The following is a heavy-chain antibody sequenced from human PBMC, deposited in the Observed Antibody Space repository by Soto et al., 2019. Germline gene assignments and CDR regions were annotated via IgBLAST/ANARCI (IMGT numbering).Heavy chain of an antibody. J-gene: IGHJ4*02. D-gene: IGHD5-18*01. V-gene: IGHV3-74*01. Sequence: GSSLRRSCAASGCSFSSNRMHWVRQAPGKGLEWVSRINSDGSGTNYADSVKGRFTISRDNAKNTLYLQMNSLRAEDTAVYYCVRARLLGYSYGPVWGPGSLVTISS. CDR3: VRARLLGYSYGPV. CDR1: GCSFSSNR. CDR2: INSDGSGT.